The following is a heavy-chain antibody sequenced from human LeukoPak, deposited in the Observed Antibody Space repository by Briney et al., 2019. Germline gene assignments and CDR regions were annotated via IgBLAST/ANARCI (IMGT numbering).Heavy chain of an antibody. D-gene: IGHD1-26*01. CDR3: ARSYGVPYYFDY. J-gene: IGHJ4*02. V-gene: IGHV1-46*01. CDR2: INPSGVST. Sequence: ASVKVSCKASGYTFTSYYMHWVRQAPGQGLEWMGIINPSGVSTSYAQKFQGRVTMTRDMSTSTVYKELSSLRSEDTAVYYCARSYGVPYYFDYWGQGTLVTVSS. CDR1: GYTFTSYY.